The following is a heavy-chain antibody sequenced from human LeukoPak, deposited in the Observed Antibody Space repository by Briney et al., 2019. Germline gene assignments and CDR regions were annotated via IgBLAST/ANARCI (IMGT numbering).Heavy chain of an antibody. J-gene: IGHJ4*02. CDR2: ISRSGSSI. Sequence: GGSLRLSCAASGFTFSSYEMNWVRQAPGKVLEWVSYISRSGSSIYHADSVKGRFTISRDNAKNSLYLQVNSLRAEDTAVYYCAREANYGSGSYAFDYWGQGTLVTVSS. D-gene: IGHD3-10*01. CDR3: AREANYGSGSYAFDY. V-gene: IGHV3-48*03. CDR1: GFTFSSYE.